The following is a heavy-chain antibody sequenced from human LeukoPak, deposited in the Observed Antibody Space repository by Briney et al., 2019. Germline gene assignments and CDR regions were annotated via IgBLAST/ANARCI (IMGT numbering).Heavy chain of an antibody. V-gene: IGHV1-2*02. D-gene: IGHD6-19*01. CDR1: GYTFTGYY. CDR3: TRGGFGSGWEFDC. CDR2: INPNSGGT. Sequence: ASVKGSCKASGYTFTGYYMYWVRQAPGQGLEWMGWINPNSGGTSYAQKFQGRVTMTRDTSISTAYMDLTSLRFDDTAMYYCTRGGFGSGWEFDCWGQGTLVSVSS. J-gene: IGHJ4*02.